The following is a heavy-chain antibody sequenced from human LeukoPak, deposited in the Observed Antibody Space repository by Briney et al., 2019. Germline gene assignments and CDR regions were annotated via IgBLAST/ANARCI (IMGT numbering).Heavy chain of an antibody. Sequence: GGSLRLSCAASGFTFSSNWMHWIRQGPGKGLVWVSRINPDGSRTDYAESVKGRFTISRDNAKNTLSLEMNSLGDEDTAVYYCSRDFNGRNDFWGQGTLVTVSS. D-gene: IGHD1-14*01. J-gene: IGHJ4*02. CDR3: SRDFNGRNDF. V-gene: IGHV3-74*01. CDR1: GFTFSSNW. CDR2: INPDGSRT.